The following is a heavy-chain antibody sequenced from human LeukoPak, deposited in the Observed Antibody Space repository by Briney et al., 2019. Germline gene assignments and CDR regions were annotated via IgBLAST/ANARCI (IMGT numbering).Heavy chain of an antibody. D-gene: IGHD3-9*01. CDR2: TYYRSKWYN. Sequence: SQTPSLTCAISGDSVSSNSAAWNWIRQSPSRGFEWLGRTYYRSKWYNDYAVSVKSRITINPDTSKNQFSLQLNSVTPEDTAVYYCAASYYDILTGYYYWGQGTLVTVSS. J-gene: IGHJ4*02. V-gene: IGHV6-1*01. CDR1: GDSVSSNSAA. CDR3: AASYYDILTGYYY.